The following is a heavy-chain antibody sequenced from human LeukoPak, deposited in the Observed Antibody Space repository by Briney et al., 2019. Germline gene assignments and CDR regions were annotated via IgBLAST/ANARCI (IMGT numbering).Heavy chain of an antibody. CDR3: AREFSASY. CDR2: IKSDGSSI. J-gene: IGHJ4*02. V-gene: IGHV3-74*03. D-gene: IGHD6-19*01. Sequence: AGSLRLSCAASGFPFSSDWMHWVRHAPGKGLVWVSRIKSDGSSITHADSVKGRFTISRDNAKNTLYLQMNSLRAEDTAVYYSAREFSASYWGQGTLVTVSS. CDR1: GFPFSSDW.